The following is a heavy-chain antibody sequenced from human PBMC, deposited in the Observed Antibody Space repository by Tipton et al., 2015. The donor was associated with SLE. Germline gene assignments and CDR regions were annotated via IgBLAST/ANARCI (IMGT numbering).Heavy chain of an antibody. D-gene: IGHD6-13*01. V-gene: IGHV4-59*01. CDR2: IYYSGST. CDR3: ARSAGYGSNWAHFDY. CDR1: GGSIRSSF. J-gene: IGHJ4*02. Sequence: TLSLTCTVSGGSIRSSFWSWIRQPPGKGLEWIGYIYYSGSTNYNPSLKSRVTISVDTSKNQFSLKLSSVTAADTAVYYCARSAGYGSNWAHFDYWGQGTLVTVSS.